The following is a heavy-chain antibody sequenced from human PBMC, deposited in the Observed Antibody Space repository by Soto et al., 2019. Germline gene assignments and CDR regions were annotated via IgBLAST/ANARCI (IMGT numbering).Heavy chain of an antibody. J-gene: IGHJ5*02. V-gene: IGHV1-2*04. CDR1: GYTFTGYY. CDR3: ARDLGYGDYGWAEYNWFDP. CDR2: INPNSGGT. D-gene: IGHD4-17*01. Sequence: ASVKVSCKASGYTFTGYYMHWVRQAPGQGLEWMGWINPNSGGTNYAQKFQGWVTMTRDTSISTAYMELSRLRSDDTAVYYCARDLGYGDYGWAEYNWFDPWGQGTLVTVSS.